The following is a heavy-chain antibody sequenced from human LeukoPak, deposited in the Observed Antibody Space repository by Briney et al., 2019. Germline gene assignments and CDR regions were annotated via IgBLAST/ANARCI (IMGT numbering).Heavy chain of an antibody. V-gene: IGHV3-73*01. CDR3: TSTYGGNSDYYYYYMDV. J-gene: IGHJ6*03. Sequence: GXSLKLSCAASGFTFSGSAMHWVRQASGKGLEWVGRIRSKANSYATAYAASVKGRFTISRDDSKNTAYLQMNSLKTEDTAVYYCTSTYGGNSDYYYYYMDVWGKGTTVTVSS. CDR2: IRSKANSYAT. D-gene: IGHD4-23*01. CDR1: GFTFSGSA.